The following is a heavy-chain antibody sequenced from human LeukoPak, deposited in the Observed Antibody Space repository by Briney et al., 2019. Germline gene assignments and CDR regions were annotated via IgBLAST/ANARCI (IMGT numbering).Heavy chain of an antibody. CDR3: ARGKPLLPTVTMHNGMDV. CDR1: GGSFSGHY. V-gene: IGHV4-34*01. J-gene: IGHJ6*02. D-gene: IGHD3-10*01. CDR2: INHSGST. Sequence: SETLSLTCAVYGGSFSGHYWSWIRQPPGKGLEWIGEINHSGSTNYNPSLKSRVTISVDASKNQLSLKLSSVTAADTAVYYCARGKPLLPTVTMHNGMDVWGQGTTVTVSS.